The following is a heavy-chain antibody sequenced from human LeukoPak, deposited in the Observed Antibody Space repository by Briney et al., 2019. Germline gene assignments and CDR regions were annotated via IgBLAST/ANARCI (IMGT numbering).Heavy chain of an antibody. CDR2: KYYSGSA. V-gene: IGHV4-31*03. D-gene: IGHD2-2*01. CDR3: ATPYCSSISCLDVFNM. CDR1: GVPVSDGRYY. J-gene: IGHJ3*02. Sequence: SQTLSLTCSVSGVPVSDGRYYWTWIRQYPGKGLEWIDYKYYSGSAKYNPSLKSRLTISIDTSKNQFSLQLSSVTAADTATYYCATPYCSSISCLDVFNMWGQGTGVTVSS.